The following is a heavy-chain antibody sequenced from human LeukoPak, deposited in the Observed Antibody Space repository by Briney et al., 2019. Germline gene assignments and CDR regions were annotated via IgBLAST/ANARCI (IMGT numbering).Heavy chain of an antibody. CDR3: ARDRGPRTGFMVREAYDY. CDR1: GFTFSSYW. V-gene: IGHV3-7*01. Sequence: GGPLRLSCAASGFTFSSYWMSWVRQAPGKGLEWVANIKQDGSEKYYVDSLKGRFTISRDNAKNTLYLQMSSLRAEDTAVYYCARDRGPRTGFMVREAYDYWGQGTLVTVSS. CDR2: IKQDGSEK. D-gene: IGHD3-10*01. J-gene: IGHJ4*02.